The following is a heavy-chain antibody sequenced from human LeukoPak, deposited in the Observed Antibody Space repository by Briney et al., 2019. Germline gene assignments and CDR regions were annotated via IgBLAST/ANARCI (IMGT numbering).Heavy chain of an antibody. D-gene: IGHD1-1*01. CDR1: GFTFSDYY. Sequence: KPGGSLRLSCAASGFTFSDYYMTWIRQAPGKGLEWVSSISSSSSYIYYADSVKGRFTISRDNAKSSLYLQMNSLRAEDTAVYYCARDEETGTSFTWFDPWGQGTLVTASS. CDR3: ARDEETGTSFTWFDP. J-gene: IGHJ5*02. V-gene: IGHV3-11*06. CDR2: ISSSSSYI.